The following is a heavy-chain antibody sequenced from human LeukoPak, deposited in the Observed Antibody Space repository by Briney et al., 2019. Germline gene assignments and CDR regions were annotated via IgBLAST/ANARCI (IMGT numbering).Heavy chain of an antibody. D-gene: IGHD2-8*01. Sequence: SETLSLTCTVSGGSISSGDYYWSWIRQPPGKGLEWIGYIYYSGSTYYNPSLKSRVTISVDTSKNQFSLKLSSVTAADTAVYYCARGRMLEDFQHWGQGTLVTVSS. CDR1: GGSISSGDYY. J-gene: IGHJ1*01. V-gene: IGHV4-30-4*08. CDR3: ARGRMLEDFQH. CDR2: IYYSGST.